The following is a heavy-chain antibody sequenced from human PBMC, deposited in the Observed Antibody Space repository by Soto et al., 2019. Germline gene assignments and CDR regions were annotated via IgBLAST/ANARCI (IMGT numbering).Heavy chain of an antibody. D-gene: IGHD3-10*01. Sequence: SETLSLTCTVSGGSISSGGYYWSWIRQHPGQGLEWIGYIYYSGSTYYNPSLKSRVTISVDTSKNQFSLKLSSVTAADTAAYYCARVISITMVRGGFAFDIWGQGTMVTVSS. CDR1: GGSISSGGYY. CDR2: IYYSGST. CDR3: ARVISITMVRGGFAFDI. J-gene: IGHJ3*02. V-gene: IGHV4-31*03.